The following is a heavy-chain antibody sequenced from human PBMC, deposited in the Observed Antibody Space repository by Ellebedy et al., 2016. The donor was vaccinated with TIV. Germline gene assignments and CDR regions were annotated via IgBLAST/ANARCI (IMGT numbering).Heavy chain of an antibody. CDR3: ATKKTSGDYFEN. V-gene: IGHV4-34*01. J-gene: IGHJ4*02. D-gene: IGHD3-3*01. Sequence: SETLSLXXGAEGVSGSFSGVYWTWIRQPPGKGLEWIGDINHRGETNYNASLKSRLSMSIDTSQRQFSLKLTSVSAADTAVYYCATKKTSGDYFENWGQGTLVTVSS. CDR1: GVSGSFSGVY. CDR2: INHRGET.